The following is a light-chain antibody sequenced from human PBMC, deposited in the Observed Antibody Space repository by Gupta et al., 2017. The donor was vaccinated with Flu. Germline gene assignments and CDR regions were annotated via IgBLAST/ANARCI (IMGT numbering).Light chain of an antibody. Sequence: GTSSDVGHYNYVSWYQHHPCKAPKLIIYEVHPRPSGVPDRFSGSKSGTPASLTVSRLQAEDETTYYCRSSAGGNLVVFGGVTKPTVL. J-gene: IGLJ2*01. CDR2: EVH. V-gene: IGLV2-8*01. CDR3: RSSAGGNLVV. CDR1: SSDVGHYNY.